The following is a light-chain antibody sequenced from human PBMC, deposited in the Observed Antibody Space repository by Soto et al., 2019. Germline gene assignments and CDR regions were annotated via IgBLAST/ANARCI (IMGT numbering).Light chain of an antibody. Sequence: IGMRQAPVTLSVYPGERATLSCRASQNISRSLAWYQQKPGQGPSLLIYGTSTRAGGVPARFSGGGSGTEFTLTITSLQSEDFAVYYCHQYNGCPRTFGQGTKVDIK. CDR1: QNISRS. CDR2: GTS. V-gene: IGKV3-15*01. J-gene: IGKJ1*01. CDR3: HQYNGCPRT.